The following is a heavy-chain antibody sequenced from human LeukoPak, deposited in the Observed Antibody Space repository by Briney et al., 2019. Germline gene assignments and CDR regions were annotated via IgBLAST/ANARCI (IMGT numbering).Heavy chain of an antibody. D-gene: IGHD6-19*01. V-gene: IGHV4-4*07. Sequence: SETLSLTCTVSGGSISSYYWSWIRQPAGKGLEWIGRIYTSGSTNYNLSLKSRVTISVDKSKNQFSLKLSSVTAADTAVYYCARDPKTEGIAVAGGYFDLWGRGTPVTVSS. CDR3: ARDPKTEGIAVAGGYFDL. CDR2: IYTSGST. CDR1: GGSISSYY. J-gene: IGHJ2*01.